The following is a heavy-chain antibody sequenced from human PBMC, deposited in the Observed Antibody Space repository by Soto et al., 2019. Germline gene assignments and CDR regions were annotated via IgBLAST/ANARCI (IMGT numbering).Heavy chain of an antibody. CDR3: AREGPGVRGVMNAFHI. CDR2: IIPIFGTA. D-gene: IGHD3-10*01. V-gene: IGHV1-69*12. Sequence: QVQLVQSGAEVKKPGSSVKVSCKASGGTFSSYAISWVRQAPGQGLEWMGGIIPIFGTANYVQKFQGRVTITADESTSTAYMELSSLRSEDTAVYYCAREGPGVRGVMNAFHIWGQWTMVTVSS. CDR1: GGTFSSYA. J-gene: IGHJ3*02.